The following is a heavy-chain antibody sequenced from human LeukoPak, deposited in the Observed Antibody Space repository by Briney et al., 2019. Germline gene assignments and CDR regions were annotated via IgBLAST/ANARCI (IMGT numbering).Heavy chain of an antibody. CDR2: IHTSGGT. CDR1: GGSISNYH. Sequence: SETLSLTCTVSGGSISNYHWTWIQQPAGKGLEWIGQIHTSGGTNYNPPLKSRVTISVDTSKNQFSLKLSSVTAADTAVYYCARVGAMVFDGIDYWGQGTLVTVSS. V-gene: IGHV4-4*07. CDR3: ARVGAMVFDGIDY. J-gene: IGHJ4*02. D-gene: IGHD5-18*01.